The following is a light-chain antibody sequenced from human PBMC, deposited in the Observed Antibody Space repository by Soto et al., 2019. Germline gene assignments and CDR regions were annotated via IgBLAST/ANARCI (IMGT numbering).Light chain of an antibody. CDR2: GAS. J-gene: IGKJ4*01. CDR3: QQYNNWPLT. CDR1: QSVSSS. Sequence: EIVLTQSPATLSLSPGERGTLSCRASQSVSSSNLAWYQQKPGQAPRLLIYGASTRATGIPARFSGSGSGTEFTLTISSLQSEDFAVYYCQQYNNWPLTFGGGTKVDIK. V-gene: IGKV3D-15*01.